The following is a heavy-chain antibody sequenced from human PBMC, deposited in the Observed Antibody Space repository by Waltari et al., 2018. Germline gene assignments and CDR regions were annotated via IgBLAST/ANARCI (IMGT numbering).Heavy chain of an antibody. CDR2: IRYDGSNK. D-gene: IGHD6-6*01. CDR3: AKDPGIAARPFDY. Sequence: QVQLVESGGGVVQPGGSLTLSCAASGFTFSSYGMHWVRQAPGKGLEWVAFIRYDGSNKYYADSVKGRFTISRDNSKNTLYLQMNSLRAEDTAVYYCAKDPGIAARPFDYWGQGTLVTVSS. CDR1: GFTFSSYG. J-gene: IGHJ4*02. V-gene: IGHV3-30*02.